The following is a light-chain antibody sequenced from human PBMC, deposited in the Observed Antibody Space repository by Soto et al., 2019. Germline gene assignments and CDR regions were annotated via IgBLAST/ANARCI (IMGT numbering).Light chain of an antibody. CDR2: DVT. Sequence: ALTQPASVSRSLGQSITISCTGTTSDVGAYNYVSWYQQHPGKAPQLVIYDVTNRPSGVSNRFSGSKSGNTASLTISGLQAEDEADYYCSSYTSSSTLVFGGGTKLTVL. J-gene: IGLJ3*02. CDR3: SSYTSSSTLV. V-gene: IGLV2-14*03. CDR1: TSDVGAYNY.